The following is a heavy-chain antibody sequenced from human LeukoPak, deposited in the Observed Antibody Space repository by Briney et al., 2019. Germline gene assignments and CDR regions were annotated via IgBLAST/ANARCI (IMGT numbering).Heavy chain of an antibody. Sequence: GGSLRLSCAASGFTFSDTWMHWVRQAPGKGPVWVSRIRSDGSDTRYAESVKGRFTISRDNAKNSLYLQMNSLRAEDTAVYYCARDQVRYGADYWGQGTLVTVSS. CDR2: IRSDGSDT. CDR1: GFTFSDTW. V-gene: IGHV3-74*01. J-gene: IGHJ4*02. D-gene: IGHD4-17*01. CDR3: ARDQVRYGADY.